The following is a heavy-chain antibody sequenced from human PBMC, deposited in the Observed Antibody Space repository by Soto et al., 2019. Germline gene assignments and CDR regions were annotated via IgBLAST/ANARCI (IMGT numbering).Heavy chain of an antibody. Sequence: EVQLVESGGGLVQPGGSLRLSCAVSGFTFTNYWMSWVRQAPGKGLEWVANIKQDGSETFYIDSVKGRFTISRDNLKNSLYLQMNSLGAEDTAVYYCAKDGDGSVSSPFDYWGQGTLVTVSS. J-gene: IGHJ4*02. V-gene: IGHV3-7*03. D-gene: IGHD2-15*01. CDR1: GFTFTNYW. CDR3: AKDGDGSVSSPFDY. CDR2: IKQDGSET.